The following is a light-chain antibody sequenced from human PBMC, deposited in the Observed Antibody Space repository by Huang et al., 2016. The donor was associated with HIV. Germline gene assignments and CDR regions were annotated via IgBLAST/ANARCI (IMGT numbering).Light chain of an antibody. J-gene: IGKJ5*01. CDR3: MQGTHWPIT. CDR2: EVS. Sequence: DVVMTQSPLSLPVTLGQPASISCRSSQSLVHSDGDTFLNWFHQRPGQSPRRLIYEVSNRDSGVPDRFSGSGSDTDFTLRISRVEADDVGVYYCMQGTHWPITFGQGTRLEMK. V-gene: IGKV2-30*02. CDR1: QSLVHSDGDTF.